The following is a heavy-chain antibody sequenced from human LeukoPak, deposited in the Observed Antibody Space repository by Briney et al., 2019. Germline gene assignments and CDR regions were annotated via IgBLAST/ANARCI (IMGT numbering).Heavy chain of an antibody. V-gene: IGHV1-69*05. CDR2: IIPTFGTA. J-gene: IGHJ6*03. Sequence: GASVKVSCKASGGTFSSYAISWVRQAPGQGLEWMGGIIPTFGTANYAQKFQGRVTITTDESTSTAYMELSSLRSEDTAVYYCARCGGRVYYMDVWGKGTTVTVSS. CDR3: ARCGGRVYYMDV. CDR1: GGTFSSYA. D-gene: IGHD2-15*01.